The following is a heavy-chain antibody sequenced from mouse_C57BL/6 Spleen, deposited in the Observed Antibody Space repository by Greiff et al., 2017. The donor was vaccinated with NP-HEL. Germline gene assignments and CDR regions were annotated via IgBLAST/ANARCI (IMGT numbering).Heavy chain of an antibody. CDR1: GYTFTSYW. J-gene: IGHJ3*01. CDR2: INPSNGGT. V-gene: IGHV1-53*01. Sequence: QVQLQQPGAELVKPGASVKLSCKASGYTFTSYWMHWVKQRPGQGLEWIGNINPSNGGTNYNEKFKSKATLTVDKSSSRAYMQLSSLTSADSAVYYCARELGDYDGFAYWGQGTLVTVSA. D-gene: IGHD2-4*01. CDR3: ARELGDYDGFAY.